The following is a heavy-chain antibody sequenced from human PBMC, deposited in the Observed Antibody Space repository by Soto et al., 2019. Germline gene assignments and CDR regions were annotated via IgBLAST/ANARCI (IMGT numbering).Heavy chain of an antibody. D-gene: IGHD3-3*01. Sequence: SVKVSCKASGYTFTMYGISCVGQSAVRGREWMGWISAYNGNTNYAQKLQGRVTMTTDTSTSTAYMELRSLRSDDTAVYYCARAIASTFWSGYYTSLDPWGQGTLVTVSS. CDR3: ARAIASTFWSGYYTSLDP. J-gene: IGHJ5*02. V-gene: IGHV1-18*04. CDR2: ISAYNGNT. CDR1: GYTFTMYG.